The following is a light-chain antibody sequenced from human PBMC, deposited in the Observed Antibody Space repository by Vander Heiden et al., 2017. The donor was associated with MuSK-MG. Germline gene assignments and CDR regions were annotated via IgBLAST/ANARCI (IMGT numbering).Light chain of an antibody. V-gene: IGKV1-39*01. CDR2: AAS. J-gene: IGKJ3*01. CDR3: KQSYSTPFT. Sequence: DIQMTQSPSSLSASVGDSVTITCRASQSISSYFNWYQQKPGKAPKLLIYAASSLQSGVPSRFSGSGSGTDSPLTLSCLQPEDFATYYCKQSYSTPFTVGPGTKVDIK. CDR1: QSISSY.